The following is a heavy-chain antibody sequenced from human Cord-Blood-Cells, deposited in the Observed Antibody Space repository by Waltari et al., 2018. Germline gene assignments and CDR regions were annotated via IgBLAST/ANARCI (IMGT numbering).Heavy chain of an antibody. CDR2: LNAGNGNT. J-gene: IGHJ4*02. V-gene: IGHV1-3*01. CDR1: GYTFTSYA. D-gene: IGHD7-27*01. Sequence: QVQLVQSGAEVKKPGASVKVSRKASGYTFTSYAMHWVRQAPGQRLEWMGWLNAGNGNTKYSQKFQGRGTIPRDTSASTAYMELSSLSSEDTAVYYCARDLTGAEQLNDYWGQGTLVTVSS. CDR3: ARDLTGAEQLNDY.